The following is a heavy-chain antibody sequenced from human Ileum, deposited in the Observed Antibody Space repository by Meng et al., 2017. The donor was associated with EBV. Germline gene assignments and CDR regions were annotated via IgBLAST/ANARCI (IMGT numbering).Heavy chain of an antibody. D-gene: IGHD6-19*01. CDR1: GDSVSTNSAA. Sequence: LQLQQTVPGLAQPSQPLSLTCAICGDSVSTNSAAWNWIRQPPSRGLEWLGRTYYRSKWYNEYAVSVKSRITINADTSKNQFSLQLNSVTPEDTAVYYCARGARLAPIDYWGQGTLVTVSS. J-gene: IGHJ4*02. CDR2: TYYRSKWYN. V-gene: IGHV6-1*01. CDR3: ARGARLAPIDY.